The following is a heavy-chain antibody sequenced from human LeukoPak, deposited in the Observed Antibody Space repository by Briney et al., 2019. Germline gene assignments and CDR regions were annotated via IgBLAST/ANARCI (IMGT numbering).Heavy chain of an antibody. CDR3: ARLFGNYQNYFDY. CDR2: IYTSGST. D-gene: IGHD1-7*01. Sequence: SETLSLTCTVSGGSISSGTYYWSWIRQPAGKGLEWIGHIYTSGSTKYNPSLKSRVTISVDTSKNQFSLKLRSVTAADTAVYYCARLFGNYQNYFDYWGQGTLVTVSS. CDR1: GGSISSGTYY. J-gene: IGHJ4*02. V-gene: IGHV4-61*09.